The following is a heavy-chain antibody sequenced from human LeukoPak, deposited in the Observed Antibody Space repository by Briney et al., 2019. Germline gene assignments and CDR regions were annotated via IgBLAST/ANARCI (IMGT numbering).Heavy chain of an antibody. V-gene: IGHV4-61*01. Sequence: PSETLSLTCTVSGGSVTGGTYYWSWIRQPPGKGLEWIGYFYYSGSTNFNPSLKSRVTISVDTSKNQFSLKLSSMTAADTAVYYCARAGYCSGGSCFRVYYFDSWGQGALVTVSS. CDR2: FYYSGST. CDR3: ARAGYCSGGSCFRVYYFDS. J-gene: IGHJ4*02. CDR1: GGSVTGGTYY. D-gene: IGHD2-15*01.